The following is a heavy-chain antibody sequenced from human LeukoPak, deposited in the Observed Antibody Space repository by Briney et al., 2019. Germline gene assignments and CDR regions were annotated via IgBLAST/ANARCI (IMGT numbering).Heavy chain of an antibody. V-gene: IGHV3-53*01. CDR3: AKKSSTSWYGWFDP. J-gene: IGHJ5*02. CDR1: GFTVSSNY. CDR2: IYSGGST. D-gene: IGHD2-2*01. Sequence: GGSLRLSCAASGFTVSSNYMSWVRQAPGKGLEWVSVIYSGGSTYYTDSVKGRFTISRDNSKNTLYLQMNSLRAEGTAIYYCAKKSSTSWYGWFDPWGQGTLVTVSS.